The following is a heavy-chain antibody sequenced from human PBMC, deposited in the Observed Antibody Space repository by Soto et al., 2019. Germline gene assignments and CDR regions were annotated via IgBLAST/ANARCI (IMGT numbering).Heavy chain of an antibody. CDR1: GYTFTSYG. J-gene: IGHJ4*02. Sequence: QVQLVQSGAEVKKPGASVKVSCKASGYTFTSYGISWVRQAPGQGVEWMGWISAYNGNTNYAQKLQDRVTMTTDTSTSTADMELRSLRSDGTAVYYCARGRIGIQLWRYFDYWGQGTLVTVSS. CDR2: ISAYNGNT. D-gene: IGHD5-18*01. V-gene: IGHV1-18*01. CDR3: ARGRIGIQLWRYFDY.